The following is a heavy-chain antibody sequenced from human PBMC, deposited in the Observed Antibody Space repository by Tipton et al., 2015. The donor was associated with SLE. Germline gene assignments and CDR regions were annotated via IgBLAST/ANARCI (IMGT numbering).Heavy chain of an antibody. J-gene: IGHJ4*02. D-gene: IGHD5-12*01. V-gene: IGHV4-34*01. CDR2: INHGGST. CDR1: GGSFSGYS. Sequence: AGLVKPSETLSLTCAVYGGSFSGYSWSWIRQTPGKGLEWIGEINHGGSTNYNPSLKTRVTMSVDTSKKQFSLKLNSVTVADTAVYYCARRHYSGPLDSWGQGTLVTVSS. CDR3: ARRHYSGPLDS.